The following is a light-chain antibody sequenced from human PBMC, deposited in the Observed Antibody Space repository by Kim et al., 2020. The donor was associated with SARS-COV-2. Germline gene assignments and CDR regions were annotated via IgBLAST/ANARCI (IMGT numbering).Light chain of an antibody. J-gene: IGKJ2*01. Sequence: SASVGDRVTITCRASQGISSYLAWYQQKPWKAPKLLIYAASTLQSGVPSRFSGSGSGTEFTLTISSLQPEDFATYYCQQLNSYPYTFGQGTKLEIK. CDR2: AAS. CDR1: QGISSY. CDR3: QQLNSYPYT. V-gene: IGKV1-9*01.